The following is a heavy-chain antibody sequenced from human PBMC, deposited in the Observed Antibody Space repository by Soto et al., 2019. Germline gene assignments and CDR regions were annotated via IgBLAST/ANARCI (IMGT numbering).Heavy chain of an antibody. CDR3: AGGGTSGNYAFDI. Sequence: DVQLLESGGGLVQPGGSLRLSCAASGFTFSSYAMSWVRQAPGKGLAWVSSLTGSGGSTYYADSVKGRFTISRDNSRETLYLQMNRLRAEDTAVYYCAGGGTSGNYAFDIWGQGTLVTVSS. CDR2: LTGSGGST. J-gene: IGHJ3*02. CDR1: GFTFSSYA. D-gene: IGHD2-8*01. V-gene: IGHV3-23*01.